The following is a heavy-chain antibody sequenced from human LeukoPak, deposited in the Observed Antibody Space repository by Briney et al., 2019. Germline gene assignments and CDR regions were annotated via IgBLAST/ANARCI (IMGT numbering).Heavy chain of an antibody. Sequence: SQTLSLTCTVSGDSISSGDYYWSWIRQPPGKGLEWIGYIYYSGSTYYNPSLKSRVTISVDTSKNQFSLKLSSVTAADTAVYYCARGYCSSTSCYAWGANWFDPWGQGTLVTVCS. J-gene: IGHJ5*02. V-gene: IGHV4-31*03. D-gene: IGHD2-2*01. CDR2: IYYSGST. CDR1: GDSISSGDYY. CDR3: ARGYCSSTSCYAWGANWFDP.